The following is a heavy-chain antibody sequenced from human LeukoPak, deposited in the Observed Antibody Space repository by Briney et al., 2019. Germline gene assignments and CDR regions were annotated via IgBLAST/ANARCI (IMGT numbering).Heavy chain of an antibody. J-gene: IGHJ5*02. Sequence: PGGSLRLSCAASGFTFSSYGMSWVRQAPGKGLEWVSAISGSGGSTYYADSVKGRFTISRDNSKNTLYLQMNSLRAEDTAVYYCAKDGRLRYFDWIYNWFDPWGQGTLVTLSS. V-gene: IGHV3-23*01. CDR3: AKDGRLRYFDWIYNWFDP. CDR2: ISGSGGST. D-gene: IGHD3-9*01. CDR1: GFTFSSYG.